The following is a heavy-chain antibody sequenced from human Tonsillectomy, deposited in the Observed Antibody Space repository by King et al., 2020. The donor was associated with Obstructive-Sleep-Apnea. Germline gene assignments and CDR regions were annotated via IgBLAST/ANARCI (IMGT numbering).Heavy chain of an antibody. J-gene: IGHJ6*02. Sequence: VQLVESGGDVVQPGRSLRLSCAASEFTFSSYSMHWVRQAPGKGLEWVALISYDGSNKYYADSVKGRFTISRDNSKNTLYLQMNSLRAEDTAVYYCASPLEKYYYGSGSYYPDYYYGMDVWGQGTTVTVSS. V-gene: IGHV3-30-3*01. CDR1: EFTFSSYS. D-gene: IGHD3-10*01. CDR3: ASPLEKYYYGSGSYYPDYYYGMDV. CDR2: ISYDGSNK.